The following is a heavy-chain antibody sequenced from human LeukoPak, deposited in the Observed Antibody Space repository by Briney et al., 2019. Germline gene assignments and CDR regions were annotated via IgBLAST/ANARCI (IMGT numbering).Heavy chain of an antibody. Sequence: GGSLRLSCAASGFTFSSYWMHWVRQAPGKGLEFVSSISNTGGDTSYANSVKGRFTISRDNSKNTLYLQMSSLRAEDMAVYYCTRRDGYNYADYWGQGTLVTVSS. J-gene: IGHJ4*02. CDR3: TRRDGYNYADY. D-gene: IGHD5-24*01. CDR2: ISNTGGDT. V-gene: IGHV3-64*01. CDR1: GFTFSSYW.